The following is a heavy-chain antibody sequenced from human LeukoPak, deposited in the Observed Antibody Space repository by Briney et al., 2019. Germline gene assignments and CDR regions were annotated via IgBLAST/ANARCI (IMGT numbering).Heavy chain of an antibody. J-gene: IGHJ4*02. D-gene: IGHD6-13*01. Sequence: PGGSLRLSCAASGFTFSSYAMSWVRQTPGKGLEWVANVDEDGSERFYVDSVKGRFTISRDNAKNSLYLQMNSLRVEDTALYYCVRDQGAAGDYWGQGTLVTVSS. V-gene: IGHV3-7*01. CDR2: VDEDGSER. CDR1: GFTFSSYA. CDR3: VRDQGAAGDY.